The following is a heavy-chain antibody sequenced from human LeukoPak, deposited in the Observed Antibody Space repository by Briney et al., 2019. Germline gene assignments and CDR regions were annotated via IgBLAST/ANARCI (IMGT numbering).Heavy chain of an antibody. D-gene: IGHD6-19*01. V-gene: IGHV6-1*01. CDR2: TYYRSRWYN. CDR3: ARVTEKQYLPFDS. CDR1: GDSVSSTSAA. Sequence: SQTLSLTCAISGDSVSSTSAAWNWIRQSPSRGLEWLGRTYYRSRWYNEYALSVKSRITINPDTSENQFSLQLDSVTPEDTAVYYCARVTEKQYLPFDSWGQGTLVTVSS. J-gene: IGHJ4*02.